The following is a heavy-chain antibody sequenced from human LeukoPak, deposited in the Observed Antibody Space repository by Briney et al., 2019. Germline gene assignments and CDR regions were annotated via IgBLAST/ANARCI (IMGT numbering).Heavy chain of an antibody. V-gene: IGHV4-61*02. CDR3: ARGEYYYDSSGYPNWFDP. Sequence: PSETLSLTCTVSGGSISSSFYYWGWIRQPAGKGLEWIGRIYTSGSTNYNPSLKSRVTMSVDTSKNQFSLKLSSVTAADTAVYYCARGEYYYDSSGYPNWFDPWGQGTLVTVSS. CDR2: IYTSGST. CDR1: GGSISSSFYY. J-gene: IGHJ5*02. D-gene: IGHD3-22*01.